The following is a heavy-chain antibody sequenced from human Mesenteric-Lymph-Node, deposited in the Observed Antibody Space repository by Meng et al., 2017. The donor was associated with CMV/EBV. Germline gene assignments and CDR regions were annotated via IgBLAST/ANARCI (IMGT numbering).Heavy chain of an antibody. V-gene: IGHV3-7*01. CDR2: IRQDSVEK. CDR3: TRGRTNDC. J-gene: IGHJ4*02. Sequence: GGSLRLSCTASGFDFSSYWMSWVRQAPGKGLEWVANIRQDSVEKYYVASVKGRFTIFRDNVQSSLHLQMSSLRDEDTGVYYCTRGRTNDCWGQGTLVTVSS. D-gene: IGHD2-21*01. CDR1: GFDFSSYW.